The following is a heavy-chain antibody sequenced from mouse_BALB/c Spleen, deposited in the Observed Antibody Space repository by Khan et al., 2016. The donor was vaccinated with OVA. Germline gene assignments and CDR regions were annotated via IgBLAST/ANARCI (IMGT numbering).Heavy chain of an antibody. CDR3: ARYDDYDGYAMDY. Sequence: EVQLQESGPGLVKPSQSLSLTCTVTGFSITSDYAWNLIRPPPGDQLELMGFISYSSTTRYTPSLKSRISITRDTSKHQFFLQLNSVTTEETATYYCARYDDYDGYAMDYWGQGTSVTVSS. CDR1: GFSITSDYA. J-gene: IGHJ4*01. CDR2: ISYSSTT. V-gene: IGHV3-2*02. D-gene: IGHD2-4*01.